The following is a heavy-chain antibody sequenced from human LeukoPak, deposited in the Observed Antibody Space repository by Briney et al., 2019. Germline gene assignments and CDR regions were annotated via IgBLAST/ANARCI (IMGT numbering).Heavy chain of an antibody. CDR1: GFNFSSYW. CDR3: ARDKQKQLIPDV. CDR2: IKQDGSEK. Sequence: GGSLRLSCAASGFNFSSYWMSWVRQAPGKGLEWVANIKQDGSEKYYVDSVKGRFTISRENANNSLNLQMNSLRAEDTAVYYCARDKQKQLIPDVWGKGTTVTVSS. D-gene: IGHD6-13*01. J-gene: IGHJ6*04. V-gene: IGHV3-7*01.